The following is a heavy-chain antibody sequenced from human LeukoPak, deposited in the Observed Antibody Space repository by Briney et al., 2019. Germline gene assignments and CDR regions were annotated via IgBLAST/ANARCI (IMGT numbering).Heavy chain of an antibody. CDR2: ISYDGSNK. D-gene: IGHD1-26*01. Sequence: PGGSLRLSCAASGFTFSSYAMHWVRQAPGKGLEWVAVISYDGSNKYYADSVKGRFTISRDNSKNTLCLQMNSLRAEDTAVYYCARDSGGSYENYFDYWGQGTLVTVSS. V-gene: IGHV3-30-3*01. CDR3: ARDSGGSYENYFDY. J-gene: IGHJ4*02. CDR1: GFTFSSYA.